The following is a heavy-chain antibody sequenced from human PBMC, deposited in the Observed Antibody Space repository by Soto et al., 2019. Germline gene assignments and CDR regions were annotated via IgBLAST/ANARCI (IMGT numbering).Heavy chain of an antibody. D-gene: IGHD5-18*01. CDR1: GFTFSSFA. V-gene: IGHV3-23*01. J-gene: IGHJ4*02. CDR3: ARREDTAMVLDY. CDR2: ISGSGGST. Sequence: GGSLRLSCAASGFTFSSFAMSWVRQAPGKGLEWVSAISGSGGSTYYADSVKGRFTISRDNSKNTLYLQMNSLRAEDTAVYYCARREDTAMVLDYWGQGTLVTVSS.